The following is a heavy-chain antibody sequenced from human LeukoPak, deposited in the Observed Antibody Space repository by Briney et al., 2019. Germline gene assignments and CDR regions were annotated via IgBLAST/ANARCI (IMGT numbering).Heavy chain of an antibody. CDR1: GFIFSNYA. D-gene: IGHD3-9*01. CDR3: AKWGDYDVLTGYYVSDF. Sequence: GGSLRLSCAASGFIFSNYAMYWVRQAPGKGLEWVSAISGRSDNTYYADSVKGRFTLSRDSSKNTLYLQMNSLGADDTAVYYCAKWGDYDVLTGYYVSDFWGQGTLVTVSS. J-gene: IGHJ4*02. CDR2: ISGRSDNT. V-gene: IGHV3-23*01.